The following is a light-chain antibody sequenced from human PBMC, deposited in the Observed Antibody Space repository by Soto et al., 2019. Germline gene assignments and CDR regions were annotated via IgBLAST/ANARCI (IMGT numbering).Light chain of an antibody. CDR1: QTVSNNY. J-gene: IGKJ2*01. V-gene: IGKV3-20*01. CDR3: QQDGSSPPYY. CDR2: GSS. Sequence: EVVLTQSPGTLSLSPGERATLSCRASQTVSNNYLAWYQQKPRQAPRLLMFGSSDRATGIAHRFSGSGPGTDFTLTISRREPDYCAGYYCQQDGSSPPYYFGQGTKLESK.